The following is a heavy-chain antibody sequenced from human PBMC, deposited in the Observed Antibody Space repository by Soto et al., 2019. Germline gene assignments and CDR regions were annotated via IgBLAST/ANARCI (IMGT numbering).Heavy chain of an antibody. V-gene: IGHV6-1*01. CDR1: GDSVSSTTSA. Sequence: QVQLLQSGPGLVKPSQTLSLTCAISGDSVSSTTSAWNWIRQSPSRGLEWLGSTYYRSRWYHDYAVSVRSRVTIIPDTSNNQFSLHLNSVTPEDTAVYYCARDPGYFYGMDVWGQATTVTVSS. CDR2: TYYRSRWYH. J-gene: IGHJ6*02. CDR3: ARDPGYFYGMDV.